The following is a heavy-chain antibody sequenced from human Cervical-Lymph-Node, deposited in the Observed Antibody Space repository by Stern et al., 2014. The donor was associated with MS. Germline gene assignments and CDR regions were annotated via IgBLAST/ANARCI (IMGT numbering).Heavy chain of an antibody. J-gene: IGHJ4*02. CDR1: GGTFSSYA. V-gene: IGHV1-69*01. D-gene: IGHD2/OR15-2a*01. CDR3: ARDSRHYDTTFYFDS. CDR2: IIPIFGTA. Sequence: QVQLVQSGAEVKKPGSSVKVSCKASGGTFSSYAINWVRQAPGQGPEWMGGIIPIFGTANYSQQFQGRVTITADESTATAYMELSSLRSEDTAVYYCARDSRHYDTTFYFDSWGQGTLVTVPS.